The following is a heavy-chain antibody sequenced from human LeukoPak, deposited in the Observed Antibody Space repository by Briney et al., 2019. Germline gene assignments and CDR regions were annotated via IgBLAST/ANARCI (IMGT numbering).Heavy chain of an antibody. J-gene: IGHJ4*02. D-gene: IGHD3-22*01. CDR2: IYTSGST. CDR1: GGSISSYY. CDR3: ARDSYYYDSSGYSTLGY. Sequence: KSSETLSLTCTVSGGSISSYYWSWIRQPAGKGLEWIGRIYTSGSTKYNPSLKSRVTMSVDTSKNQFSLKMSSVTAADTAVYYCARDSYYYDSSGYSTLGYWGQGTLVTVSS. V-gene: IGHV4-4*07.